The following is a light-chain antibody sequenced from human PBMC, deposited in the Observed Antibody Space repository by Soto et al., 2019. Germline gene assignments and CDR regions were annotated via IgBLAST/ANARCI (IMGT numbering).Light chain of an antibody. J-gene: IGKJ1*01. Sequence: DIQMTQSPSTLSGSVGDRVTITCRASQTISSWLAWYQQKPGKAPKLLIYKASTLKRGVPSRFSGSGSGTEFTLTISRLQPDDFATYYCQHYNRYSEAFGQGTKVEL. CDR3: QHYNRYSEA. CDR2: KAS. CDR1: QTISSW. V-gene: IGKV1-5*03.